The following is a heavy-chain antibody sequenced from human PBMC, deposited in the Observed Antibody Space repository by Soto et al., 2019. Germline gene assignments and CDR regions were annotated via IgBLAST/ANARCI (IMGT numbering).Heavy chain of an antibody. Sequence: PGESLKISWKGSGYSFTRYWIGWVRQMPGKGLEWMGIIYPRYSDTRYSPSFQGQVTISADKSISTAYLQWSSLKASDAAMYYCARVRESTAAFDYWGQGTLVTVSS. CDR2: IYPRYSDT. J-gene: IGHJ4*02. D-gene: IGHD2-8*02. CDR1: GYSFTRYW. V-gene: IGHV5-51*01. CDR3: ARVRESTAAFDY.